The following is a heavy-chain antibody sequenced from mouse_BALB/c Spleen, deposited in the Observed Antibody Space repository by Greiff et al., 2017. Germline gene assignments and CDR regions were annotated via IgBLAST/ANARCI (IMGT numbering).Heavy chain of an antibody. Sequence: EVMLVASGGGLVQPGGSRKLSCAASGFTFSSFGMHWVRPAPEKGLEWVAYISSGSSTIYYADTVKGRFTISRDNPKNTLFLQMTSLRSEDTAMYYCARGTTVVADAMDDWGQGTSGTVSS. CDR3: ARGTTVVADAMDD. CDR1: GFTFSSFG. CDR2: ISSGSSTI. D-gene: IGHD1-1*01. V-gene: IGHV5-17*02. J-gene: IGHJ4*01.